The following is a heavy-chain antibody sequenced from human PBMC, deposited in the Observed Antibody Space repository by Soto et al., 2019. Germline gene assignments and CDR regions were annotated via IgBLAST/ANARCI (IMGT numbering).Heavy chain of an antibody. V-gene: IGHV3-23*01. J-gene: IGHJ4*02. CDR1: GFTFNAYA. CDR2: IGGRGGNR. Sequence: EVQLLESGGGLVQPGGSLRLSCAASGFTFNAYAMTWVRQAPGKGLEWVSAIGGRGGNRYYADSVRGRFTISRDNSKDTVDLQMNRLRVEDTAVYYCARVAADYINSVDNWGQGILVTVSS. D-gene: IGHD4-4*01. CDR3: ARVAADYINSVDN.